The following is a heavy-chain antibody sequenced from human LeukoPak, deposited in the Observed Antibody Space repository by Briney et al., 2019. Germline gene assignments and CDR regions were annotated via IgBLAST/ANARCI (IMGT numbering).Heavy chain of an antibody. D-gene: IGHD2-15*01. Sequence: ASVKVSCKASGYTFKSYAITWVRQAPGQGLEWMGWIDPYSGNTNYAQKFQGRVTMTRDTSISTAYMELSRLRSDDTAVYYCARDPGGGRLGYWGQGTLVTVSS. J-gene: IGHJ4*02. CDR1: GYTFKSYA. CDR3: ARDPGGGRLGY. CDR2: IDPYSGNT. V-gene: IGHV1-2*02.